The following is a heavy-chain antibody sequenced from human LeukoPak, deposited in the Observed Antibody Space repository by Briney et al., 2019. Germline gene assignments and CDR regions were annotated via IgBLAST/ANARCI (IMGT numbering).Heavy chain of an antibody. CDR1: GFAFSVYE. D-gene: IGHD5-12*01. Sequence: GGSLCPSPAVSGFAFSVYESYCVRQAPGKGLEWVSYISSSGGTRYYADSVKGRFTISRDNAKNSLYLQMNSLRAEDTAVYYCATLTVASSFDYWGQGTLVTISP. J-gene: IGHJ4*02. CDR2: ISSSGGTR. V-gene: IGHV3-48*03. CDR3: ATLTVASSFDY.